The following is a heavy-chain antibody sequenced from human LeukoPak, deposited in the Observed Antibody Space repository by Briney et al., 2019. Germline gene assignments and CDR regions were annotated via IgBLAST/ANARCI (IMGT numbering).Heavy chain of an antibody. J-gene: IGHJ4*02. CDR3: ARDRTGYFFDD. Sequence: SETLSLTCTVSGASISSDASYWSWIRQHPEKGLEWIGYIYFSGTTYHNPSLKSRVSIAVDMSNSQFSLKLRSVTAADTAVYYCARDRTGYFFDDWGQGTLVTVSP. CDR2: IYFSGTT. V-gene: IGHV4-31*03. CDR1: GASISSDASY.